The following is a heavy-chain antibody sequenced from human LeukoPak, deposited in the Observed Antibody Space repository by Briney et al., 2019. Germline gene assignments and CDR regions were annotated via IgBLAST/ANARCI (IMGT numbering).Heavy chain of an antibody. D-gene: IGHD3-22*01. CDR2: ISGSGGST. J-gene: IGHJ1*01. Sequence: GGSLRLPCAASGFTFSSYAMSWVRQAPGKGLEWVSAISGSGGSTYYADSVKGRFTISRDNSKNTLYLQMNSPRAEDTAVYYCAKEYYDSSGYYYEEYFQHWGQGTLVTVSS. CDR3: AKEYYDSSGYYYEEYFQH. CDR1: GFTFSSYA. V-gene: IGHV3-23*01.